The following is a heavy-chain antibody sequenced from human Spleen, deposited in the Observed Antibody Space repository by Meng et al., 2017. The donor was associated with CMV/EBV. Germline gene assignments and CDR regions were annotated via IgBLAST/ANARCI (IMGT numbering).Heavy chain of an antibody. V-gene: IGHV1-18*01. Sequence: SCKASGYSLTSYGISWVRQAPGQGLEWMGWISGYYGNTKYAQKVQGRVTMTADTSTSTAYMELGRLRSDDTAIYYCAREGGYSYYFDSWGQGTLVTVSS. CDR2: ISGYYGNT. J-gene: IGHJ4*02. CDR1: GYSLTSYG. D-gene: IGHD5-18*01. CDR3: AREGGYSYYFDS.